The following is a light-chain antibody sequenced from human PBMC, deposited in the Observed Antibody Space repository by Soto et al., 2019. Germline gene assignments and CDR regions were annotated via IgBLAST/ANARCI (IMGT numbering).Light chain of an antibody. Sequence: QSALTQPPSASGSPGQSVAISCTGTSSDVGGYNSVSWYQQHPGKAPKLMIYEVSKWPSGVPDRFSGSKSGNTASLTVSGLQAEDEADYYCSSYAGSNNFGVFGTGTKLTVL. CDR1: SSDVGGYNS. J-gene: IGLJ1*01. CDR2: EVS. CDR3: SSYAGSNNFGV. V-gene: IGLV2-8*01.